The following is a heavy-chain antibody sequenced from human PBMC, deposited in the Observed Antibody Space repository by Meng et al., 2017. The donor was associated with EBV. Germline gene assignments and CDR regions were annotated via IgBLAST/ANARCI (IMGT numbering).Heavy chain of an antibody. Sequence: QGQLGRSVSGGKRPGASVKVSCKASGGSFSSYAISWVRQAPGQGLEWMGGIIPIFGTANYAQKFQGRVTITADKSTSTAYMELSSLRSEDTAVYYCARAEIAAAGRLDYWGQGTLVTVSS. CDR2: IIPIFGTA. CDR3: ARAEIAAAGRLDY. V-gene: IGHV1-69*06. J-gene: IGHJ4*02. D-gene: IGHD6-13*01. CDR1: GGSFSSYA.